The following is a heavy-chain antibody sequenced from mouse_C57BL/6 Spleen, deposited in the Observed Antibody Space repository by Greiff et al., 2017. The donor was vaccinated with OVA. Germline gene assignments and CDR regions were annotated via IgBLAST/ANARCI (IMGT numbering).Heavy chain of an antibody. CDR1: GFTFSSYG. CDR3: ARQEVYGNYNY. Sequence: EVQLQESGGDLVKPGGSLKLSCAASGFTFSSYGMSWVRQTPDKRLEWVATISSGGSYTYYPDSVKGRFTISRDNAKNTLYLQMSSLKSEDTAMYYCARQEVYGNYNYWGQGTTLTVSS. D-gene: IGHD2-1*01. J-gene: IGHJ2*01. V-gene: IGHV5-6*01. CDR2: ISSGGSYT.